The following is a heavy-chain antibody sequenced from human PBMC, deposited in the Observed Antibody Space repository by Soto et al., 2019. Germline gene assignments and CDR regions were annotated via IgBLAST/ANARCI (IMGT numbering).Heavy chain of an antibody. CDR1: GYSFIGYG. V-gene: IGHV1-3*04. J-gene: IGHJ4*02. CDR3: ARKYSTGSFDS. Sequence: ASVKVSCKTSGYSFIGYGLHWVRQAPGESLEWMGWIHTGNGATKYSQKFQGRLTITRDTSASTAYMEVTSLTSEDTAVYYCARKYSTGSFDSWCQGTLLTVSS. D-gene: IGHD6-19*01. CDR2: IHTGNGAT.